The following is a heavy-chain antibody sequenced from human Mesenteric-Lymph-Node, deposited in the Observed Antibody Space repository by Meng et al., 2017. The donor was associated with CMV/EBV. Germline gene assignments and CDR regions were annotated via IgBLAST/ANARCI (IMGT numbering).Heavy chain of an antibody. CDR3: ARDGTYCSGGSCYRAYYYGMDV. CDR1: GFTFSTYA. J-gene: IGHJ6*02. Sequence: GESPKISCAASGFTFSTYAMHWVRQAPGKGLEWVAVVSYDGSNKFYADSVKGRFTISRDNSKNTLFLQMNSLRTEDTAVYYCARDGTYCSGGSCYRAYYYGMDVWGQGTTVTVSS. CDR2: VSYDGSNK. D-gene: IGHD2-15*01. V-gene: IGHV3-30*04.